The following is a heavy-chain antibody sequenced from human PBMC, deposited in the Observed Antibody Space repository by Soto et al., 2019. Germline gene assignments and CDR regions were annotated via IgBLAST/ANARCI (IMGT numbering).Heavy chain of an antibody. J-gene: IGHJ6*02. CDR3: AGGAAAAYYYYYYGMDV. CDR1: GGTFSSYA. V-gene: IGHV1-69*01. D-gene: IGHD6-13*01. CDR2: IIPIFGTA. Sequence: QVQLVQSGAEVKKPGSSVKVSCKASGGTFSSYAISWVRQAPGQGLEWMGGIIPIFGTANYAQKFQGRVTITADESTSTAYMELSSLRSEDTAVYYCAGGAAAAYYYYYYGMDVWGQGTTVTVSS.